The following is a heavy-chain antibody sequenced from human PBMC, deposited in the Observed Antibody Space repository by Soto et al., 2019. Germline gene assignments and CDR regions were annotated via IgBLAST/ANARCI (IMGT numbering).Heavy chain of an antibody. J-gene: IGHJ4*02. CDR1: GFIFSSHT. V-gene: IGHV3-21*02. D-gene: IGHD5-12*01. Sequence: EVQLVESGGGLVKPGGSLRLSCAASGFIFSSHTMNWVRQVPGKGLEWVSSISASSTYIYYADSLKGRFTISRDNAYNSLYLQVSSLRAEDTAVYYCARGWLRDPWMYWGQGTLVTVFS. CDR2: ISASSTYI. CDR3: ARGWLRDPWMY.